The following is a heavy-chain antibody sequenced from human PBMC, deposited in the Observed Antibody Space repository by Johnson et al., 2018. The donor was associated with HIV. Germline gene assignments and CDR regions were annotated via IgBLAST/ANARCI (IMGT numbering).Heavy chain of an antibody. D-gene: IGHD5-12*01. CDR1: GFTFSDYY. CDR2: ISSSGSTL. V-gene: IGHV3-11*04. J-gene: IGHJ3*02. Sequence: QVQLVESGGGLVKPGGSLRLSCAASGFTFSDYYMSWIRQAPGKGLEWVSYISSSGSTLYYADSVMGRFTISRDNSNNTLYLHMNSLKPEDTAVYYCAREGGGYDGKGAFDIWGQGTMVTVSS. CDR3: AREGGGYDGKGAFDI.